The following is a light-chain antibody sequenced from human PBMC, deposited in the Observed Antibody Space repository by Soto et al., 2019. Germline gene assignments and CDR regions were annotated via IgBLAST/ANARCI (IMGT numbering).Light chain of an antibody. CDR2: INI. CDR1: SSNIGAGYD. J-gene: IGLJ1*01. V-gene: IGLV1-40*01. Sequence: QSVLTQPPSVSGAPGQSVTISCTDSSSNIGAGYDVHWYQQLPGTAPKLLIFININRPSGVPDRFSGSKSGTSASLAITGLRAEDEADYYCQSYDSSLSGYVFGTGTKVTVL. CDR3: QSYDSSLSGYV.